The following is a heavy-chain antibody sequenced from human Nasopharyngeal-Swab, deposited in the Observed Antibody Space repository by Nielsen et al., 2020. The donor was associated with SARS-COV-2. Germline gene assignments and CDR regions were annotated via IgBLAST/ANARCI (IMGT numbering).Heavy chain of an antibody. V-gene: IGHV1-46*01. Sequence: ASVKVSCKASGFTFSHYFMHWVRQAPGQGLEWMGVITPSGGATNYARKFRGRVTMTRDPSTSTVYLDLSSLKSEGTAVYFCASEPGGMAAPGKHFDPWGQGTLVTVSS. J-gene: IGHJ5*02. CDR1: GFTFSHYF. CDR3: ASEPGGMAAPGKHFDP. D-gene: IGHD6-13*01. CDR2: ITPSGGAT.